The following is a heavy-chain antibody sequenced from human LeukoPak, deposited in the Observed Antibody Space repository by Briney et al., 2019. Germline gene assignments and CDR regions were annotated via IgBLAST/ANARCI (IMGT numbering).Heavy chain of an antibody. CDR1: GYTFTSYG. D-gene: IGHD1-26*01. CDR3: ARDYSGTSYYYYYYGMDV. J-gene: IGHJ6*02. CDR2: ISAYNGNT. V-gene: IGHV1-18*01. Sequence: ASVKVSCKASGYTFTSYGISWVRQAPGQGLEWMGWISAYNGNTNYAQKLQGRVTMTTDTSTSTAYMDLRSLRSDDTAVYYCARDYSGTSYYYYYYGMDVWGQGTTVTVSS.